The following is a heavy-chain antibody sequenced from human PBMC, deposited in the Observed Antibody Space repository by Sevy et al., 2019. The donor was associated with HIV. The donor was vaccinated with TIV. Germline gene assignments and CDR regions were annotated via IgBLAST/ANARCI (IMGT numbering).Heavy chain of an antibody. CDR3: ARDLIPAAPRENY. J-gene: IGHJ4*02. CDR2: ISSSSSTI. CDR1: GFTFSSYS. Sequence: GESLKISCAASGFTFSSYSINWVRQAPGKGLEWVSYISSSSSTIYYADSVKGRFTISRDNAKNSLYLQMNSLRDEDTAVYYCARDLIPAAPRENYWGQGTLVTVSS. D-gene: IGHD2-2*01. V-gene: IGHV3-48*02.